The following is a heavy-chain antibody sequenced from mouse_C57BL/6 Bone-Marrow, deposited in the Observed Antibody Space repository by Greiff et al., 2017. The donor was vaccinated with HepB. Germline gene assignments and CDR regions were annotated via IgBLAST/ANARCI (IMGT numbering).Heavy chain of an antibody. CDR3: ARYKSYGRWYFDV. D-gene: IGHD1-1*01. J-gene: IGHJ1*03. Sequence: DVQLVESGPGLAKPSQTLSLTCSVTGYSITSDYWNWIRKFPGNKLEYMGYISYSGSTYYNPSLKSRISITRDTSKNQYYLQLNSVTTEDTATYYCARYKSYGRWYFDVWGTGTTVTVSS. CDR1: GYSITSDY. V-gene: IGHV3-8*01. CDR2: ISYSGST.